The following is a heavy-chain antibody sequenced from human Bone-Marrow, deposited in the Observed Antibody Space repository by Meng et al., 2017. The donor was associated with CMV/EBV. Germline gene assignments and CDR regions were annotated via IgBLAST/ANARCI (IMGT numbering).Heavy chain of an antibody. CDR3: AKDIIPATIRGFGL. CDR1: GFTFNYYG. D-gene: IGHD3-3*01. CDR2: VPYDGSKN. J-gene: IGHJ4*02. V-gene: IGHV3-30*02. Sequence: GESLKISCVGSGFTFNYYGIHWVRQAPAKGLEWVAFVPYDGSKNYYADSVKGRFTVSRDNSKNTLHLQMNSLRPEDTALYFCAKDIIPATIRGFGLWGQGTRVTGSS.